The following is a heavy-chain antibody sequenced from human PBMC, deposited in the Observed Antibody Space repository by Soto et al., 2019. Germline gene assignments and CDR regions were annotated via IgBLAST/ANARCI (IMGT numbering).Heavy chain of an antibody. J-gene: IGHJ4*01. Sequence: EVQLLESGGGLVQPGGSLRLSCAASGFTFSSYAMSWVRQAQGKGLEWVSRISDTGGSTYYADSVKGRFTISRDSSKNTLYLQMNSLGADDTAIYYCAKVGELAVGGFDYWGHATLVTVSS. CDR1: GFTFSSYA. CDR3: AKVGELAVGGFDY. D-gene: IGHD2-15*01. CDR2: ISDTGGST. V-gene: IGHV3-23*01.